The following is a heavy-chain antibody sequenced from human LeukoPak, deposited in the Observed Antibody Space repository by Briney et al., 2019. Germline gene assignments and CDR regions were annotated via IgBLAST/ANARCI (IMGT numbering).Heavy chain of an antibody. J-gene: IGHJ5*02. Sequence: EASVKVSCKASGYTFTGYYMHWVRQAPGQGLEWMGWINTNTGNPTYAQGFTGRFVFSLDTSVSTAYLQISSLKAEDTAVYYCASYSSDYYDSSGYYYRNWFDPWGQGTLVTVSS. CDR1: GYTFTGYY. V-gene: IGHV7-4-1*02. CDR3: ASYSSDYYDSSGYYYRNWFDP. CDR2: INTNTGNP. D-gene: IGHD3-22*01.